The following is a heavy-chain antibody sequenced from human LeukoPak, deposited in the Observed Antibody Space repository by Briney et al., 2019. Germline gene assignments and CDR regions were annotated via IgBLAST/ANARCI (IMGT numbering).Heavy chain of an antibody. V-gene: IGHV1-2*02. D-gene: IGHD6-19*01. Sequence: ASVKVSCKASGYTFTGHYMHWVRQAPGQGLEWMGWINPNSGGTNYAQKFQGRVTMTRDTSISTAYMELSSLRSEDMAVYYCARRGIGSGWIAFDYWGQGTLVTVSS. CDR2: INPNSGGT. CDR1: GYTFTGHY. J-gene: IGHJ4*02. CDR3: ARRGIGSGWIAFDY.